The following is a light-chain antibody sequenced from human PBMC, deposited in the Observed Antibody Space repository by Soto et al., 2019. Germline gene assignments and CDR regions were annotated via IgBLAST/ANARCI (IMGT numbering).Light chain of an antibody. V-gene: IGLV1-47*02. CDR2: YNN. CDR3: AAWDASLSACV. CDR1: DSNIGSNS. J-gene: IGLJ1*01. Sequence: QSGRTQPPSASGTSGQVVTISCSGGDSNIGSNSVYWYQHLPRMAPKLLIYYNNQRPSGVPDRFSGSRSGTSASLAIVGLRSEDEAVYYCAAWDASLSACVFGNGTKVTV.